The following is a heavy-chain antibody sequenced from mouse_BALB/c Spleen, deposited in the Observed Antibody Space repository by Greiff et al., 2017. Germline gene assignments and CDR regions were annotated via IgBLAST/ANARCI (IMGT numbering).Heavy chain of an antibody. D-gene: IGHD2-10*02. CDR3: ARMEVSYGNPALFAY. CDR1: GYTFTSYN. V-gene: IGHV1-12*01. J-gene: IGHJ3*01. Sequence: VQLQQPGAELVKPGASVKMSCKASGYTFTSYNMHWVKQTPGQGLEWIGAIYPGNGDTSYNQKFKGKATLTADKSSSTAYMQLSSMTSEDSAVYYCARMEVSYGNPALFAYWGQGTLVTVSA. CDR2: IYPGNGDT.